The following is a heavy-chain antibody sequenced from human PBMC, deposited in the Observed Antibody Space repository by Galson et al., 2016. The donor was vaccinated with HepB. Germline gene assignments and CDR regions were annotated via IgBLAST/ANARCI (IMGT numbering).Heavy chain of an antibody. J-gene: IGHJ3*02. V-gene: IGHV3-7*01. CDR1: GFTFSAYW. Sequence: SLRLSCAASGFTFSAYWLSWVRQSPGKGLEWVASITQDGSARYYVDSAKGRFIISRDNARTSLSLQMNSLRVDDTSRYYCVSGYTRGIWGPGTMVIVSA. CDR2: ITQDGSAR. CDR3: VSGYTRGI. D-gene: IGHD5-12*01.